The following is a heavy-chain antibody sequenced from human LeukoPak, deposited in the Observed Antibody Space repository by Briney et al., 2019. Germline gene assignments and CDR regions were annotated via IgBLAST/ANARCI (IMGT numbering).Heavy chain of an antibody. D-gene: IGHD1-14*01. Sequence: GGSLRLSCAASGFTFSAAWMNWVRQAPGKGLEWVGRIKSKTDGGTTDYAAPVKGRFTISRDDSKNTLYLQMNSLKSEDTAVYYGPPSLTPGSGMDVWAQGTTVTSP. CDR1: GFTFSAAW. CDR2: IKSKTDGGTT. CDR3: PPSLTPGSGMDV. V-gene: IGHV3-15*07. J-gene: IGHJ6*02.